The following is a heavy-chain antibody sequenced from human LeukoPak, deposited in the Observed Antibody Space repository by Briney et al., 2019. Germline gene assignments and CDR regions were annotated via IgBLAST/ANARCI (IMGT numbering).Heavy chain of an antibody. V-gene: IGHV4-39*01. CDR2: ISYAGST. J-gene: IGHJ5*02. Sequence: WIRQPPGKGLESIGSISYAGSTYSNPSLNSRVTISVDTSKNQFSLKLSSVTAADTAVYFCARQGTMTRGGYWLDPWGQGTLVIVSS. CDR3: ARQGTMTRGGYWLDP. D-gene: IGHD3-10*01.